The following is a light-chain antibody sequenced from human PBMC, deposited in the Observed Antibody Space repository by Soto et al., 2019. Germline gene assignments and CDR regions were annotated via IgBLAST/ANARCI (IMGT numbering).Light chain of an antibody. CDR2: AVS. CDR3: SSYSSGTTPNV. V-gene: IGLV2-14*01. CDR1: SSDVGGYNS. J-gene: IGLJ1*01. Sequence: QSALTQPASVSGSPGQSITISCTGTSSDVGGYNSVSWYQQYPGKAPKLIIYAVSSRPSGVSLRFSGSKSGNTASLTISGLQAEDEADYYCSSYSSGTTPNVFGPGTKLTVL.